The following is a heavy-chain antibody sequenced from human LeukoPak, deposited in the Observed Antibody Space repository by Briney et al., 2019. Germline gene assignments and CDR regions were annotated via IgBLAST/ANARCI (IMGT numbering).Heavy chain of an antibody. CDR3: ARRGSGYCSSTSCDYFDY. CDR1: GYSFTNYW. Sequence: GESLKISCKGSGYSFTNYWIGWVRQMPGKGLEWMGIIYPGDSDTRYSPSFQSQVTISADKSISTAYLQWSSLKASDTAMYYCARRGSGYCSSTSCDYFDYWGQGTLVTVSS. D-gene: IGHD2-2*03. CDR2: IYPGDSDT. V-gene: IGHV5-51*01. J-gene: IGHJ4*02.